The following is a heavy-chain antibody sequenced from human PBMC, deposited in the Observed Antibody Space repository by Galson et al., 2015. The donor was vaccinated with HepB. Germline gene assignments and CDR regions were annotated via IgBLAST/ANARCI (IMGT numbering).Heavy chain of an antibody. CDR2: IIPIFGTA. D-gene: IGHD4-23*01. CDR3: AREENGGNRYDYYGMDV. J-gene: IGHJ6*02. CDR1: GGTFSSYP. V-gene: IGHV1-69*06. Sequence: SVKVSCKVSGGTFSSYPISWVRQAPGQGLEWMGGIIPIFGTANYGQKFQGRVTITADKSTSTVYMELSSLKSEDTAVYYCAREENGGNRYDYYGMDVWGQGTTVTVSS.